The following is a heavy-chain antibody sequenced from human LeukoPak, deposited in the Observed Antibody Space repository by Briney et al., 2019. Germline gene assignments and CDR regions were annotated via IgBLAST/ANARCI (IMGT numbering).Heavy chain of an antibody. Sequence: GESLKISCKGSGFTFSNYWIGWVRQMPGKGLEGMGVIWPSYSETRYSPSFQGQVTISAGKSITTAYLQWSSLKASDTAMYYCAREVGSSSLTFDYWGQGTLVTVPS. CDR3: AREVGSSSLTFDY. D-gene: IGHD2-2*01. J-gene: IGHJ4*02. CDR1: GFTFSNYW. CDR2: IWPSYSET. V-gene: IGHV5-51*01.